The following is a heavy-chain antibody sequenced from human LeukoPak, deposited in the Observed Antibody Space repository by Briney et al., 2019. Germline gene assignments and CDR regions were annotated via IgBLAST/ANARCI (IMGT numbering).Heavy chain of an antibody. CDR2: ISGRGDTA. D-gene: IGHD1-26*01. Sequence: GGSLRLSCAASGFTFIRYAMSWVRQPPGKGMEWVSRISGRGDTANYADSVKGRFTISRDNPRDTLYLQMNSLRAGDTAVYYCASLYSDYGDYWGQGALVTVSS. CDR3: ASLYSDYGDY. V-gene: IGHV3-23*01. CDR1: GFTFIRYA. J-gene: IGHJ4*02.